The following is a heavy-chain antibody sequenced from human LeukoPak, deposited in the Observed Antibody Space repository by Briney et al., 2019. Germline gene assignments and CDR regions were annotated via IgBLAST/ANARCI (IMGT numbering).Heavy chain of an antibody. J-gene: IGHJ1*01. Sequence: SETLSLTCTVSGGSISSYYWSWIQQPPGKGLEWIGYIYYSGSTNYNPSLKSRVTISVDTSKNQFSLKLRSVTAADTAVYYCAGIDYGDYVQHWGQGTLVTVSS. CDR2: IYYSGST. V-gene: IGHV4-59*01. CDR1: GGSISSYY. CDR3: AGIDYGDYVQH. D-gene: IGHD4-17*01.